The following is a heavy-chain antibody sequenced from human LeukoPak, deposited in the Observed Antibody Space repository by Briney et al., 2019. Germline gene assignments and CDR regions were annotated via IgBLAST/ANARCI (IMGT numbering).Heavy chain of an antibody. CDR3: ASRVDLSWFGALRH. CDR2: IKQDGSET. V-gene: IGHV3-7*01. CDR1: GSTFNYC. Sequence: PGGSLRVSCVVSGSTFNYCMDWVRQAPGKGLEWVAFIKQDGSETYYVDSVKGRFTISRDNAKNSLYLQMNSLRSEDTAVYYCASRVDLSWFGALRHWSQGTRVTVSS. J-gene: IGHJ4*02. D-gene: IGHD3-10*01.